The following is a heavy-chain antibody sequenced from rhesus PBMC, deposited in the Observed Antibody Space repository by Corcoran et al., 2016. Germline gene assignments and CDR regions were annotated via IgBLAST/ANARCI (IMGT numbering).Heavy chain of an antibody. Sequence: EVQLVESGGGLAKPGGSLRFSCAAPGFTFSDHYMHWGRQASGKGREWVSGISYPSGSTWYADSVKGRFTISRENAKNTLYLQMDSLRAEDTAVYYCADQYSNTPFDYWGQGVLVTVSS. CDR1: GFTFSDHY. CDR2: ISYPSGST. CDR3: ADQYSNTPFDY. V-gene: IGHV3-59*01. D-gene: IGHD4-23*01. J-gene: IGHJ4*01.